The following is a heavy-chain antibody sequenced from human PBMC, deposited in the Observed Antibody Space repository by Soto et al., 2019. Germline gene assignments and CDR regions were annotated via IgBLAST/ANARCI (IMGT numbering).Heavy chain of an antibody. Sequence: SETLSLTCSVSGASISTYYWSWIRQPPGKGLEYIGYIYYTGSTNYNPSLKSRVTISVDTSKNQFSLKLSSVTAADTAVYYCARQLAASWFDPWGQGTLVTVS. CDR1: GASISTYY. CDR3: ARQLAASWFDP. V-gene: IGHV4-59*08. J-gene: IGHJ5*02. D-gene: IGHD6-25*01. CDR2: IYYTGST.